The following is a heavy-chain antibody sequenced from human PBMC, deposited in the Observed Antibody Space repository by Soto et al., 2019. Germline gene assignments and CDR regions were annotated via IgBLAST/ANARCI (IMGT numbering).Heavy chain of an antibody. D-gene: IGHD1-7*01. J-gene: IGHJ4*01. CDR2: IYYSGNT. V-gene: IGHV4-59*01. CDR3: GRGEVDRYNWNYGIDY. CDR1: GGSISSYY. Sequence: SETLSLTCTVSGGSISSYYWSWIRQPPGKGLEWIGNIYYSGNTNYNPSLKSRVTISVDTSKNQFSLKLSSVTAADTAVYYCGRGEVDRYNWNYGIDYWGHGTLVTVSS.